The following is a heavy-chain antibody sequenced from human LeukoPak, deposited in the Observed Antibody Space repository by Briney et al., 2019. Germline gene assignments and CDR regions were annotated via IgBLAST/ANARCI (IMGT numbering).Heavy chain of an antibody. V-gene: IGHV4-61*01. J-gene: IGHJ4*02. Sequence: SETLSLTCVVSDYSISSGYYWSWIRQPPGKGLEWIGYIYYSGSTNYNPSLKSRVTISVDTSKNQFSLKLSSVTAADTAVYYCARDSSGWGRFDYWGQGTLVTVSS. CDR1: DYSISSGYY. CDR3: ARDSSGWGRFDY. CDR2: IYYSGST. D-gene: IGHD6-19*01.